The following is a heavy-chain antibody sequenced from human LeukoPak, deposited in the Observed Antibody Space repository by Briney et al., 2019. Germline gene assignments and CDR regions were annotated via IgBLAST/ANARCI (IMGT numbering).Heavy chain of an antibody. Sequence: GRSLRLSCAASGFTFNNYGMQWVRQTPGKGLEWVTVISHDGSVKHYADSVKGRFTISRDTSKSTVYLQMNSLRPEDTAVYYCAKEGTTYSSTWFDSWGQGTLVTVSS. D-gene: IGHD6-19*01. CDR2: ISHDGSVK. V-gene: IGHV3-30*18. CDR3: AKEGTTYSSTWFDS. CDR1: GFTFNNYG. J-gene: IGHJ5*01.